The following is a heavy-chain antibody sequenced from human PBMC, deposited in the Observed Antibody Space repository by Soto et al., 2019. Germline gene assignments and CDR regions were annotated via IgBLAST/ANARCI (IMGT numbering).Heavy chain of an antibody. V-gene: IGHV3-23*01. CDR1: GFTFRDYG. CDR3: TKDSGWTSAD. D-gene: IGHD3-10*01. Sequence: EVQLLESGGGLVQPGGSRRLSCAASGFTFRDYGMSWVRQAPGKGLEWVSGISGGATYYADSVEGRFVISRDDSKNTLYLEMDSLRVEDTAVYYCTKDSGWTSADWGQGTLVTVSS. J-gene: IGHJ4*02. CDR2: ISGGAT.